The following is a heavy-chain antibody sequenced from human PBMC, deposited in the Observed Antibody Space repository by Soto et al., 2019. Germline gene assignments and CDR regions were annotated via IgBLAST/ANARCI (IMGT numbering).Heavy chain of an antibody. V-gene: IGHV1-18*01. CDR3: ARDRLRGYDSSGFYS. D-gene: IGHD3-22*01. CDR1: GYAFSSYG. CDR2: INPYNGNR. J-gene: IGHJ4*02. Sequence: QVQLVQSGSQLRKPGASVKVSCETSGYAFSSYGLHWVRQAPGQGLEWMGGINPYNGNRNYAPKFEDRLTMTSATSTNTVYMELRSLKSDDTAIYFCARDRLRGYDSSGFYSWGQGTLVTVSS.